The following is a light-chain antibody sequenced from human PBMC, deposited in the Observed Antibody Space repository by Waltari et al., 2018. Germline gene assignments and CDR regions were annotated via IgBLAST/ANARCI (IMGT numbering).Light chain of an antibody. CDR2: HAS. CDR3: QKYDFLPAT. V-gene: IGKV3-20*01. J-gene: IGKJ1*01. Sequence: EMVLTQSPGTLSLSPGARATLTCRASQGVGTYLAWYQQRPRQAPRLLLYHASIRATGIPDRFSGSGYGTDFSLTISRLEPEDFAVYYCQKYDFLPATFGQGTTVEIK. CDR1: QGVGTY.